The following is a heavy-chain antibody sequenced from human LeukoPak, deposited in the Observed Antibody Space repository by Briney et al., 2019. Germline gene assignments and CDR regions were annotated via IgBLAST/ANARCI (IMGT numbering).Heavy chain of an antibody. V-gene: IGHV1-2*02. CDR2: INPNSGGT. Sequence: ASVKVSCKASGYTFTSYAMNWVRQAPGQGLEWMGWINPNSGGTNYAQKFQGRVTMTGDTSISTAYMELSRLRSDDTAVYYCARDSGERGSGSYLIAYWGQGTLVTVSS. CDR3: ARDSGERGSGSYLIAY. D-gene: IGHD3-10*01. J-gene: IGHJ4*02. CDR1: GYTFTSYA.